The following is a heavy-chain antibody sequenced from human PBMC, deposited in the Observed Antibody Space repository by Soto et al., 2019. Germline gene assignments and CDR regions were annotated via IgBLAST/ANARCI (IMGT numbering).Heavy chain of an antibody. D-gene: IGHD4-17*01. CDR3: ARLDPRSRYGDYADALDI. CDR2: MNPNSGNA. J-gene: IGHJ3*02. V-gene: IGHV1-8*01. CDR1: GYTFTSYD. Sequence: ASVKVSCKASGYTFTSYDINWVRQATGQGLEWMGWMNPNSGNAGYAQKFQGRVTMTRNTSISTAYMELSSLRSEDTAVYYCARLDPRSRYGDYADALDIWGEATMVTV.